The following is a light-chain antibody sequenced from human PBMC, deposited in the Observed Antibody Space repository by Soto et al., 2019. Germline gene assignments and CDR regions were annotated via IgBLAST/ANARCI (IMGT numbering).Light chain of an antibody. CDR1: QSVSRY. J-gene: IGKJ2*01. Sequence: EIVLTQSPATLSLSPGEGATLSCRASQSVSRYLAWYQQKPGQAPRLLIYDASSRAIGTPARFIGSGSGTDFTLTISSLEPEDFAVYYWQQRSNWPPGYTFGQGTKLEIK. CDR2: DAS. V-gene: IGKV3-11*01. CDR3: QQRSNWPPGYT.